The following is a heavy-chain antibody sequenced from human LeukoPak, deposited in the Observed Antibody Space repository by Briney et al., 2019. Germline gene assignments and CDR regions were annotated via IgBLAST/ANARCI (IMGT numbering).Heavy chain of an antibody. D-gene: IGHD5-18*01. CDR1: GDSISSNSGV. V-gene: IGHV6-1*01. CDR2: TYYRSKRYN. Sequence: SQTVSLTCVISGDSISSNSGVWNWIRQSPSGAVEWLVRTYYRSKRYNDYAVSVKSRITINPDTSKNQFSLQLNSVTPEDTAVYYCARQYSGFDYWGQGTLVTVSS. CDR3: ARQYSGFDY. J-gene: IGHJ4*02.